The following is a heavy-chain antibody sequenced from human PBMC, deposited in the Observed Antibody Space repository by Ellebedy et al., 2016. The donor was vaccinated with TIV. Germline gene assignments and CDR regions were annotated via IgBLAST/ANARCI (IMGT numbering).Heavy chain of an antibody. CDR1: GFTFSDYH. J-gene: IGHJ4*02. CDR2: ITYDGSNK. D-gene: IGHD5/OR15-5a*01. V-gene: IGHV3-30*03. CDR3: ARALNHVDTVSTAPLDC. Sequence: GESLKISCAASGFTFSDYHMSWIRQAPGKGLEWVALITYDGSNKYFADSVQGRFTISRDNSQNTRYLLMNSLRGDDTAIYYCARALNHVDTVSTAPLDCWGQGTLVTVSS.